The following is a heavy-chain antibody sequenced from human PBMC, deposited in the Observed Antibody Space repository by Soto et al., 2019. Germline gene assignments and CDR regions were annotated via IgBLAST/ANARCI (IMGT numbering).Heavy chain of an antibody. D-gene: IGHD4-17*01. J-gene: IGHJ6*02. CDR3: AREPTVTTGIYYYYGMDV. CDR2: IIPIFGTA. V-gene: IGHV1-69*13. CDR1: GGTFSSYA. Sequence: GASVKVSCKASGGTFSSYAISWVRQAPGQGLEWMGGIIPIFGTANYAQKFQGRVTITAGESTSTAYMELSSLRSEDTAVYYCAREPTVTTGIYYYYGMDVWGQGTTVTVSS.